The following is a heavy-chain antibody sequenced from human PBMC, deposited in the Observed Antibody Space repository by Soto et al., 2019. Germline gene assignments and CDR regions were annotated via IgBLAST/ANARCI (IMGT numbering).Heavy chain of an antibody. CDR2: ISHGGTTI. V-gene: IGHV3-48*02. CDR3: ARDKCISLAGSSYCGMDV. Sequence: GGSLRLSCAASGFTFGTYSMNWVRQAPGKGLEWLSYISHGGTTIYYADSVKGRFTISRDNAKNSLYLQMNSLRDGDTAVYYCARDKCISLAGSSYCGMDVWGQGTTVTVSS. D-gene: IGHD6-19*01. CDR1: GFTFGTYS. J-gene: IGHJ6*02.